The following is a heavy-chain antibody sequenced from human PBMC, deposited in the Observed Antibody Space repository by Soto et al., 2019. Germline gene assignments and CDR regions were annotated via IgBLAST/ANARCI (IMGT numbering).Heavy chain of an antibody. J-gene: IGHJ6*02. CDR3: ARGQHYDFWSGYLSPAYYYGMDV. D-gene: IGHD3-3*01. CDR2: ISAYNGNT. V-gene: IGHV1-18*01. Sequence: ASVKVSCKASGYTFTSYGISWVRQAPGQGPEWMGWISAYNGNTNYPQKLQGRVTMTTDTSTSTAYMELRSLRSDDTAVYYCARGQHYDFWSGYLSPAYYYGMDVWGQGTTVTVSS. CDR1: GYTFTSYG.